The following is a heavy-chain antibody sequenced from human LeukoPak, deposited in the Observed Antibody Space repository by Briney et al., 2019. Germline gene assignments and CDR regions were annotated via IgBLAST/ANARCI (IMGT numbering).Heavy chain of an antibody. Sequence: ETLSLTCTVSNGSINTYYWSWVRQAPGKGLEWVSFIYSGGTTGYADSVKGRFTISRHNSKNTLYLQMNRLRVEDTAVYYCGRIYASGIDPWGQGTLVTVSS. CDR3: GRIYASGIDP. CDR2: IYSGGTT. D-gene: IGHD3-10*01. V-gene: IGHV3-53*04. CDR1: NGSINTYY. J-gene: IGHJ5*02.